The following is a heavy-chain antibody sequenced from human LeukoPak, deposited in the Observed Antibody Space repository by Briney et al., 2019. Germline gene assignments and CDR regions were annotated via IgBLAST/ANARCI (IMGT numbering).Heavy chain of an antibody. J-gene: IGHJ4*02. D-gene: IGHD3-3*01. CDR3: SSDSLTMAGTGPFDY. CDR1: GCNFSSYG. CDR2: IWFDGSNI. V-gene: IGHV3-33*01. Sequence: PGGSLRLSCAASGCNFSSYGMHWVGQAPGKGLEGVTSIWFDGSNIHYADSVKGRVIISRDNFKSAPDLQKNSLRTEDTAIYYCSSDSLTMAGTGPFDYWGQGALVTVSS.